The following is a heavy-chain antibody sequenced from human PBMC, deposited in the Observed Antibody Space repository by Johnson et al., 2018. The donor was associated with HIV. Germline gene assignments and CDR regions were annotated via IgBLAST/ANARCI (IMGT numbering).Heavy chain of an antibody. CDR3: ARGLKGAFDI. CDR2: ISYHGSDT. V-gene: IGHV3-30*04. J-gene: IGHJ3*02. Sequence: QMQLVESGGDVVQPGRSLRLSCAAFGFDFNTHNIHWVRQAPGKGLEWVTLISYHGSDTYYADSVQGRFTISRDNSRNMVYLEMNSLRTEDTAVYYCARGLKGAFDIWGQGTRVSVSS. CDR1: GFDFNTHN.